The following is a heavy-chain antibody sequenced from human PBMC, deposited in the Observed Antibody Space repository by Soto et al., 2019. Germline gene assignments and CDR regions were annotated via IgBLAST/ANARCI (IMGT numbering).Heavy chain of an antibody. J-gene: IGHJ6*03. CDR2: IYPGDSDT. D-gene: IGHD6-19*01. V-gene: IGHV5-51*01. Sequence: GESLKISCKGSGYSFTSYWIGWVRQMPGKGLEWMGIIYPGDSDTRYSPSFQGQVTISADKSISTAYLQWSSLKASDTAMYYCARHVAERGSFYYYYYYMDVWGKGTTVTVSS. CDR1: GYSFTSYW. CDR3: ARHVAERGSFYYYYYYMDV.